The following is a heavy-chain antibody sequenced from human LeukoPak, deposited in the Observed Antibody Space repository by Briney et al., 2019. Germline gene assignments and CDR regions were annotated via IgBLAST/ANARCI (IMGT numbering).Heavy chain of an antibody. CDR2: ISSSSSYI. V-gene: IGHV3-21*01. J-gene: IGHJ4*02. CDR1: GFTSSSYS. Sequence: GGSLRLSCAASGFTSSSYSMNWVRQAPGKGLEWVSSISSSSSYIYYAVSVKGRFTISRDNAKNSLYLQMNSLRAEDTAVYYCARDKAPYYFDYWGQGTLVTVSS. CDR3: ARDKAPYYFDY.